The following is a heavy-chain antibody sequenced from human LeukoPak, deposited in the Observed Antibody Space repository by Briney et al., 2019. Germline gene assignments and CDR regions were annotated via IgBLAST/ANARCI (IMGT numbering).Heavy chain of an antibody. Sequence: GGSLRLSCAASGFTVSSNYMSWVRQAPGKGLEWVSVIYSGGSTYYADSVKGRFTISRDNSKNTLYLQMNSLRAEDTAVYYCARDLYGYRYYMDVWGKGTTVTVSS. CDR2: IYSGGST. D-gene: IGHD6-13*01. J-gene: IGHJ6*03. V-gene: IGHV3-53*01. CDR1: GFTVSSNY. CDR3: ARDLYGYRYYMDV.